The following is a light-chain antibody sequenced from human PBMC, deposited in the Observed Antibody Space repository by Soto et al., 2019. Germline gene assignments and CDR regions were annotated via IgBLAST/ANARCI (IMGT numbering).Light chain of an antibody. J-gene: IGKJ1*01. V-gene: IGKV1-5*03. Sequence: DIQMTQSPSTLSASVGDRVTITCRASQSISSSLAWYQQRPGKAPKVVIYRASNLESGVPSRCSGSGSGTEFTRTISSLQPYEFPTYYGQEYSSYSRTFGPGTRVEIK. CDR1: QSISSS. CDR2: RAS. CDR3: QEYSSYSRT.